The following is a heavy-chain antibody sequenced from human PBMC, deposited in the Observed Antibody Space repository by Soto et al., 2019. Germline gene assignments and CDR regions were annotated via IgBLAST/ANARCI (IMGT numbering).Heavy chain of an antibody. V-gene: IGHV3-66*01. Sequence: PGGSLRLSCAASGFSVSSNYMTWVRQAPGKGLEWVSVIYSGGNTYYADSVKGRFSISRDISKNTLYLQMNSLRAEDTAVYSCAREMNNYGYVAFDIWGQGTVVTVSS. J-gene: IGHJ3*02. CDR1: GFSVSSNY. D-gene: IGHD5-18*01. CDR2: IYSGGNT. CDR3: AREMNNYGYVAFDI.